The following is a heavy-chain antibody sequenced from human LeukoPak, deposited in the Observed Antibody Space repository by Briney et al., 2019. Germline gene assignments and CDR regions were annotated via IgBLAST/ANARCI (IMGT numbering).Heavy chain of an antibody. CDR2: IYTGGCDR. J-gene: IGHJ4*02. V-gene: IGHV5-51*01. CDR3: ARHFYDTSTYYSSFDF. Sequence: GEALKISCKGSGYNFAEYWIGWGRQIPGKVLGRVAFIYTGGCDRCDRPPFRGQVTVSADKSINTVYLQWGSLKASDTAMYYCARHFYDTSTYYSSFDFWGQGTLVTVSS. CDR1: GYNFAEYW. D-gene: IGHD2/OR15-2a*01.